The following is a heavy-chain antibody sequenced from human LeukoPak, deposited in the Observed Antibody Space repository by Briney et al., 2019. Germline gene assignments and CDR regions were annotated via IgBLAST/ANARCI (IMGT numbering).Heavy chain of an antibody. CDR2: INHSGST. CDR1: GGSFSGYF. CDR3: ARGRPLYYYDSSGYLNWFDP. D-gene: IGHD3-22*01. Sequence: KSSETLSLTCAVYGGSFSGYFWSWIRQPPGKGVEWIGEINHSGSTNYNPSLKSRVTISVDTSKNQFSLKLSSVTAADTAVYYCARGRPLYYYDSSGYLNWFDPWGQGTLVTVSS. V-gene: IGHV4-34*01. J-gene: IGHJ5*02.